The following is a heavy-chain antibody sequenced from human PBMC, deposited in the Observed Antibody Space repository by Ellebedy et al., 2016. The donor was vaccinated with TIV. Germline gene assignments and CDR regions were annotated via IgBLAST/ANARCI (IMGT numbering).Heavy chain of an antibody. CDR3: ARGGNHFFAH. CDR2: IKEDGSEK. J-gene: IGHJ4*02. V-gene: IGHV3-7*03. D-gene: IGHD4-23*01. CDR1: GFTFTNFW. Sequence: GGSLRLSCTASGFTFTNFWMSWVRQAPGKGLEWVANIKEDGSEKHYVDSVEGRFTISRDNAKNSLFLQMNSLRAEDTAVYYCARGGNHFFAHWGQGNLVSVSS.